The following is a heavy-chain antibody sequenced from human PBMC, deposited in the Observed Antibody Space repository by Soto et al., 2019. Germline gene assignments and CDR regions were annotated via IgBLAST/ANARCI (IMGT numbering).Heavy chain of an antibody. Sequence: QVQLVQSGTEVKMPGASVKVSCKASGYTFTSDGFSWVRQAPGQGLEWMGWISAYNGVTNYAQNFQDRLSMTTDTSTSTVYMELRSLRSDDTAVYYCARPSSSAFYCYGLDVWGHGTSVTVSS. CDR2: ISAYNGVT. CDR1: GYTFTSDG. J-gene: IGHJ6*02. V-gene: IGHV1-18*01. D-gene: IGHD6-19*01. CDR3: ARPSSSAFYCYGLDV.